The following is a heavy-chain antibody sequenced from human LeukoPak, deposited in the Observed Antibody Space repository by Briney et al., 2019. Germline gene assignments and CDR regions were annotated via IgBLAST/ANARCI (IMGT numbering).Heavy chain of an antibody. CDR2: TYQRSKWYN. V-gene: IGHV6-1*01. Sequence: SQTLSLTCVISGDMVSSNSAAWNWIRQSPSRGLEWLGRTYQRSKWYNDYAVSVKSRITINPDISKNQFSLQLNSVTPEDTAVYYCARSPSPYSSGWYFDYWGQGTLVTVSS. D-gene: IGHD6-19*01. CDR3: ARSPSPYSSGWYFDY. CDR1: GDMVSSNSAA. J-gene: IGHJ4*02.